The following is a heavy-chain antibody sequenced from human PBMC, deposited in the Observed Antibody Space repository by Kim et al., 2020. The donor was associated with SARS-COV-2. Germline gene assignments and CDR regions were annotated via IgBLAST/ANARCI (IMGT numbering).Heavy chain of an antibody. CDR3: ARMDGDLFDY. V-gene: IGHV4-34*01. CDR2: ST. Sequence: STNYNPSLKSRVTISVDTSKNQFSLKLSSVTAADTAVYYCARMDGDLFDYWGQGTLVTVSS. J-gene: IGHJ4*02. D-gene: IGHD4-17*01.